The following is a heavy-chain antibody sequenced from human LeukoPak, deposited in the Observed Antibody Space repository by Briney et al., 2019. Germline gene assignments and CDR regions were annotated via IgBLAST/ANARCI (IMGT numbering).Heavy chain of an antibody. J-gene: IGHJ6*04. Sequence: PGGSLRLPCAASGFTFSSYGMSWVRQAPGKGLEWVSGINWNGGSTGYADSVKGRFTISRDNAKNSLYLQMNSLRAEDTALYYCARDTPNIYDTMDVWGKGTTVTVSS. D-gene: IGHD3-9*01. V-gene: IGHV3-20*04. CDR2: INWNGGST. CDR3: ARDTPNIYDTMDV. CDR1: GFTFSSYG.